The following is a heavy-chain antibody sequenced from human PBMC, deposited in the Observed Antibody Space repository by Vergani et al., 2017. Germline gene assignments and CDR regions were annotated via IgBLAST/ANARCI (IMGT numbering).Heavy chain of an antibody. Sequence: EVQLVESGGGIVKPGGSLRLSCVASGFSFRNAWMNWVRRTPGKGLEWVGRIKSTFDRGTTDYAAAVKGRFTISRDDSKNTLFLQMNGLKTEDIGVYYCTTDPGYCGDGSGYWLRGHHYCGMDVWGQGTTVTVSS. J-gene: IGHJ6*02. CDR2: IKSTFDRGTT. CDR1: GFSFRNAW. CDR3: TTDPGYCGDGSGYWLRGHHYCGMDV. V-gene: IGHV3-15*07. D-gene: IGHD2-15*01.